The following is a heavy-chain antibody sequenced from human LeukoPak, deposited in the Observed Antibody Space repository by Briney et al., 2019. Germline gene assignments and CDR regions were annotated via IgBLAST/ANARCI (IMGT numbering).Heavy chain of an antibody. D-gene: IGHD6-19*01. CDR1: GFTFSSRDW. Sequence: GSLRLSCVASGFTFSSRDWMTWVRQAPGKGLEWVANIKQDGSEKNYVDSVKGRFTISRDNAKNSVDLQMNSLRVEDTAVYYCARVGSGRFYRGNWFDPWGQGTLVTVSS. V-gene: IGHV3-7*01. CDR2: IKQDGSEK. J-gene: IGHJ5*02. CDR3: ARVGSGRFYRGNWFDP.